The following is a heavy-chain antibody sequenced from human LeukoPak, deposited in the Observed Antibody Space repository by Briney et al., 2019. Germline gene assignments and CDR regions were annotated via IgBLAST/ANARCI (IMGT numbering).Heavy chain of an antibody. V-gene: IGHV4-39*01. Sequence: SETLSLTCTVSGGSISTGSYYWGWIRQPPGKGLEWIGSIYYTGSTYYNPSLKSRVTISVDTSKNQFSPKLSSVTAADTAVYYCARHSRSYYGSGSYYFDYWGQGTLVTVSS. D-gene: IGHD3-10*01. J-gene: IGHJ4*02. CDR3: ARHSRSYYGSGSYYFDY. CDR1: GGSISTGSYY. CDR2: IYYTGST.